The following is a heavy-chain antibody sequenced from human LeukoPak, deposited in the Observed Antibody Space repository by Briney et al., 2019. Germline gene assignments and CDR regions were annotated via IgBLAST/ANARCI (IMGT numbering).Heavy chain of an antibody. CDR3: ARDREQQLVRGSVPKFKPGHQNWYFDL. D-gene: IGHD6-13*01. CDR2: ISAYNGNT. Sequence: ASVKVSCKASGYTFTSYGISWVRQAPGQGLEWMEWISAYNGNTNYAQKLQGRVTMTTDTSTSTAYMELRSLRSDDTAVYYCARDREQQLVRGSVPKFKPGHQNWYFDLWGRGTLVTVSS. CDR1: GYTFTSYG. J-gene: IGHJ2*01. V-gene: IGHV1-18*01.